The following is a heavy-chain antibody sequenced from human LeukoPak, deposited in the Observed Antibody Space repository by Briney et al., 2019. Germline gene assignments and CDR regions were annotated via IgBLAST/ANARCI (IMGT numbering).Heavy chain of an antibody. CDR2: IYHSGST. CDR1: GGSISSGGYS. Sequence: PSETLSLTCAVSGGSISSGGYSWSWVRQPPGKGPEWIGYIYHSGSTYYNTSLKSRVTISVDRSKNQFSLKLSSVTAADTAVYYCAREGGYDFHFDYWGQGTLVTVSS. V-gene: IGHV4-30-2*01. D-gene: IGHD5-12*01. J-gene: IGHJ4*02. CDR3: AREGGYDFHFDY.